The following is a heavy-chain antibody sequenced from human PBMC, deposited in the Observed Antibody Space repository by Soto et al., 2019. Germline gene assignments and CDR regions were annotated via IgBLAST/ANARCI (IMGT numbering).Heavy chain of an antibody. CDR3: ARSDGYNFNWLDC. J-gene: IGHJ5*01. CDR1: GYTFATYD. V-gene: IGHV1-8*01. CDR2: MNPNSGNT. Sequence: QVQLVQSGAAVKTPGASVKVSCKASGYTFATYDIKWVRQAPGQGLEWMGWMNPNSGNTGYAQKFQGRLTMTRDTALSVARLELSSLRNEDTAVYYCARSDGYNFNWLDCWGQGTLVTVSA. D-gene: IGHD2-21*01.